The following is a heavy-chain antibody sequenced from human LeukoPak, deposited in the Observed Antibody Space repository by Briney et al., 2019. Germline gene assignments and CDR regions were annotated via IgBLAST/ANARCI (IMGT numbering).Heavy chain of an antibody. CDR3: TRGDSSGRLVPYAFHL. D-gene: IGHD6-19*01. CDR2: ISWDGGSL. Sequence: GGSLRLSCAASGFTFDDYDMHWVRQAPGKGLEWVSFISWDGGSLFYADSVKGRFTISRDNSKTSLYLQMNSLRAEDTALYYCTRGDSSGRLVPYAFHLWGQGTMVTVSS. J-gene: IGHJ3*01. CDR1: GFTFDDYD. V-gene: IGHV3-43D*03.